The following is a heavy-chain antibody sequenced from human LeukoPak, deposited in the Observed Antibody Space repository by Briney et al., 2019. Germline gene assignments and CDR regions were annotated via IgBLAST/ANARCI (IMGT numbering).Heavy chain of an antibody. D-gene: IGHD3-22*01. V-gene: IGHV3-11*01. CDR2: ISSSGSTI. CDR1: GFTFSDYY. Sequence: PGGSLRLSCAASGFTFSDYYMSWIRQAPGKGLEWVSYISSSGSTIYYADSVKGRFTISRDNGKNSLYLQMNSLRAEDTAVYYCARDKRYYYDSSGYLLGYYYGMDVWGQGTTVTVSS. CDR3: ARDKRYYYDSSGYLLGYYYGMDV. J-gene: IGHJ6*02.